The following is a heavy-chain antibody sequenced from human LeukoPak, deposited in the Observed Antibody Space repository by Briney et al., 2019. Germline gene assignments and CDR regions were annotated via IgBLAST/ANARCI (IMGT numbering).Heavy chain of an antibody. V-gene: IGHV1-46*01. CDR1: GYTFTNYY. CDR3: ARGLGDSGSYSSFDY. J-gene: IGHJ4*02. Sequence: GASVKVSCKASGYTFTNYYIHWVRQAPGQGLEWMGIINPNGGGTNYAQKFQGRVTMTRDTSTSTVYMELSSLRSGDTAVYYCARGLGDSGSYSSFDYWGQGTLVTVSS. D-gene: IGHD3-10*01. CDR2: INPNGGGT.